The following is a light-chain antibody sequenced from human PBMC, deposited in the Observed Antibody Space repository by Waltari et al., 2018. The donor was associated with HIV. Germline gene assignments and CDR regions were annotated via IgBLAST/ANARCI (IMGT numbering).Light chain of an antibody. CDR3: QQYEDYPLT. CDR1: QSVNRW. V-gene: IGKV1-5*01. Sequence: DIQMTQSPTTLSASVGDRVTMSCRASQSVNRWLAWYQHKPGPAPKLLIYEASSLEVRVPSRFSGSGSDTDFTLTIDNLQPADFATYYCQQYEDYPLTFGGGTKVDIK. CDR2: EAS. J-gene: IGKJ4*01.